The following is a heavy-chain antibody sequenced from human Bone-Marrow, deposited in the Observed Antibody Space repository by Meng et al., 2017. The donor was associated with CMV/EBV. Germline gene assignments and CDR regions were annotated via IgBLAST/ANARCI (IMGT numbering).Heavy chain of an antibody. V-gene: IGHV3-23*01. J-gene: IGHJ4*02. CDR2: ISGSGGST. Sequence: GESLKISCAASGFTVSSNYMSWVRQAPGKGLEWVSAISGSGGSTYYADSVKGRFTISTDSSTNTLYLQMNSLRVEDTALYYCAKGSPIYYFDYWGQGTLVTVS. CDR3: AKGSPIYYFDY. CDR1: GFTVSSNY.